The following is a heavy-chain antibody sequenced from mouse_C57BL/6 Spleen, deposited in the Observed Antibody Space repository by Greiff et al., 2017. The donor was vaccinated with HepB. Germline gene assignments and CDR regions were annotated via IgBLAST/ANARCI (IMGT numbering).Heavy chain of an antibody. CDR3: TRRTVVARWYFDV. J-gene: IGHJ1*03. Sequence: QVQLQQSGAELVRPGASVTLSCKASGYTFTDYEMHWVKQTPVHGLEWIGAIDPETGGTAYNQKFKGKAILTADKSSSTAYMELRSLTSEDSAVYYCTRRTVVARWYFDVWGTGTTVTVSS. CDR1: GYTFTDYE. CDR2: IDPETGGT. D-gene: IGHD1-1*01. V-gene: IGHV1-15*01.